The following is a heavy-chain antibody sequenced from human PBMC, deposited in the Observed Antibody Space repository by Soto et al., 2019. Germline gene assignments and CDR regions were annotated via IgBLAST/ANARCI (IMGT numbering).Heavy chain of an antibody. CDR2: INHSGST. V-gene: IGHV4-34*01. CDR3: ARVGSSSSDYYYYYAMDV. CDR1: GGSFSGYY. J-gene: IGHJ6*02. D-gene: IGHD6-6*01. Sequence: SETLSLTCAVYGGSFSGYYWSWIRQPPGKGLEWIGEINHSGSTNYNPSLKSRVTISVDTSKNQFSLKLSSVTAADTAVYYCARVGSSSSDYYYYYAMDVWGQGTTVTVSS.